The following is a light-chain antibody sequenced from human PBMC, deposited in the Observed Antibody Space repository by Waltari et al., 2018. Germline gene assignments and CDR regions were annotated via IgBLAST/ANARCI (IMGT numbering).Light chain of an antibody. J-gene: IGLJ1*01. CDR1: TGDAGGHNY. CDR3: ISYAGSKNFYV. V-gene: IGLV2-8*01. CDR2: EVT. Sequence: QSALTQPPSASGSPGQSVPISCTGTTGDAGGHNYVSWYQQHPGKAPKLMIYEVTKRPSGVPDRFSGSKSGNTASLTVSGLQAEDEADYYCISYAGSKNFYVFGTGTTVTVL.